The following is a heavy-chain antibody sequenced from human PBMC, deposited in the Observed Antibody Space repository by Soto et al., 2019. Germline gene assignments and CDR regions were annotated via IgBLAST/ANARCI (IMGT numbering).Heavy chain of an antibody. CDR2: VSATGETT. CDR1: GFNFSDFY. V-gene: IGHV3-11*01. J-gene: IGHJ4*02. Sequence: QVHLVESGGALVKPGGSLRLSCAASGFNFSDFYISWIRQAPRKGLEWVSFVSATGETTYYAESVKGRFTISRDNAQKSLDLQMNSLRDEDTAMYYCVSKLQGSRRKYYFHFWGQGTLVTVSS. CDR3: VSKLQGSRRKYYFHF. D-gene: IGHD1-26*01.